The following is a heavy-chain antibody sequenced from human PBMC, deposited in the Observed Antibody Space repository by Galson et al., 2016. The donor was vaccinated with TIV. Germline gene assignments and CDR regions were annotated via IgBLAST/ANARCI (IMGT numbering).Heavy chain of an antibody. J-gene: IGHJ4*02. CDR2: IYFDGST. V-gene: IGHV4-59*12. CDR3: TREIAGTTVHS. D-gene: IGHD1-7*01. Sequence: SETLSLTCSVSGGSITSFYWSWIRQPPGKGLEWIGYIYFDGSTIYNPSLKSRVTVSLDTSNNQFFLKLSSVTAADTAVYYCTREIAGTTVHSWGQGALVTVSS. CDR1: GGSITSFY.